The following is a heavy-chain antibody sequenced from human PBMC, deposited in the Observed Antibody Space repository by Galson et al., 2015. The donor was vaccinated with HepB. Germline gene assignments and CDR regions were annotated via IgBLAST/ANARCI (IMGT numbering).Heavy chain of an antibody. CDR2: ISAYNGNT. CDR3: ARANPASALIVVVPAAMEGDAFDI. D-gene: IGHD2-2*01. CDR1: GYTFTSYG. J-gene: IGHJ3*02. V-gene: IGHV1-18*04. Sequence: SVKVSCKASGYTFTSYGISWVRQAPGQGLEWMGWISAYNGNTNYAQKLQGRVTMTTDTSTSTAYMELRSLRSDDTAVYYCARANPASALIVVVPAAMEGDAFDIWGQGTMVTVSS.